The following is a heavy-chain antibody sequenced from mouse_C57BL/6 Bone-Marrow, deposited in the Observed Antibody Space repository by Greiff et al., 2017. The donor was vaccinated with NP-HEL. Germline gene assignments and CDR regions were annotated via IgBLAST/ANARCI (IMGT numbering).Heavy chain of an antibody. CDR2: IAPETGGT. D-gene: IGHD2-3*01. V-gene: IGHV1-15*01. J-gene: IGHJ4*01. CDR1: GYTFTDYE. CDR3: TRCDDGYYLYAMDY. Sequence: QVQLQQSGAELVRPGASVTLSCKASGYTFTDYEMHWVKQTPVHGLEWIGAIAPETGGTAYNQKFKGKAILTADKSSSTAYMELRSLTSEDSAVYYCTRCDDGYYLYAMDYWGQGTSVTVSS.